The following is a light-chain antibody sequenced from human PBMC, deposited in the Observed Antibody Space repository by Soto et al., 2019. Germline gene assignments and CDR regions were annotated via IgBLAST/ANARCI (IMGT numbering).Light chain of an antibody. CDR3: QQYGSSLWK. V-gene: IGKV3-20*01. Sequence: EIVMTQSPGTLSLSPGERATLSCMASQSVSSSYLSWYQQKPGQAPRLLIYGASSRATGIPDRFSGSGSGTDFTLTISRLEPEDFAVYYCQQYGSSLWKCGQGTKGDI. CDR2: GAS. CDR1: QSVSSSY. J-gene: IGKJ1*01.